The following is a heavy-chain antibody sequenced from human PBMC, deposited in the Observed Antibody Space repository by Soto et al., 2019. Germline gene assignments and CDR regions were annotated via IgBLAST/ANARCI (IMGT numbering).Heavy chain of an antibody. CDR1: GFTFSNYA. V-gene: IGHV3-23*01. J-gene: IGHJ4*02. D-gene: IGHD2-15*01. CDR2: FSSGGGGT. Sequence: EVQLWESGGGLLQPGGSLRLSCTASGFTFSNYAMSWVRQAPGKGLEWVSTFSSGGGGTYYADSVKGRFTISRDNSKKTMSLQMNSLRAEDTAVYYCTKANRYCSGANCFTFDYWGLGTLVTVSS. CDR3: TKANRYCSGANCFTFDY.